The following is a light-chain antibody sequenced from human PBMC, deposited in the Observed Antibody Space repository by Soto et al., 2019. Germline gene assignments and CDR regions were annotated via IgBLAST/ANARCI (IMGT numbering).Light chain of an antibody. V-gene: IGKV3-11*01. CDR2: DAS. Sequence: EIVLTQSPATLSLSPGERATLSCRASQSVSSYLAWYQQKPGQAPRLLIYDASNRATGIPARFSGSGSGPDFTLTISSLEPEDCAVYYCQQRSNWPITFGQGTRLEIK. J-gene: IGKJ5*01. CDR3: QQRSNWPIT. CDR1: QSVSSY.